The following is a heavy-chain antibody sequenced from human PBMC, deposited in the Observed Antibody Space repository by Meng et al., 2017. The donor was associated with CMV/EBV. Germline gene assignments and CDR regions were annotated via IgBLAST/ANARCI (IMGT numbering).Heavy chain of an antibody. CDR2: IKQDGSEK. J-gene: IGHJ4*02. Sequence: GESLKISCAASGFTFSSYWMSWVRQAPGKGLEWVANIKQDGSEKYYVDSVKGRFTISRDNAKNSLYLHMNSLRAEDTAVYYCATDSSSWDSVDYWGQGTLVTVSS. V-gene: IGHV3-7*01. CDR3: ATDSSSWDSVDY. D-gene: IGHD6-13*01. CDR1: GFTFSSYW.